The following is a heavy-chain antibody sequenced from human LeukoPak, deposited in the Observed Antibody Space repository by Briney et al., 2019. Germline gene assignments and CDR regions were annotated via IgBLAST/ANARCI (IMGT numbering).Heavy chain of an antibody. CDR3: ARVVVVPAATPGFDP. CDR1: GYTFTSYG. CDR2: ISAYNGNT. V-gene: IGHV1-18*01. Sequence: GASVKVSCKASGYTFTSYGVSRVRQAPGQGLEWMGWISAYNGNTNYAQKLQGRVAMTTDTSTSTAYMELRSLRSDDTAVYYCARVVVVPAATPGFDPWGQGTLVTVSS. D-gene: IGHD2-2*01. J-gene: IGHJ5*02.